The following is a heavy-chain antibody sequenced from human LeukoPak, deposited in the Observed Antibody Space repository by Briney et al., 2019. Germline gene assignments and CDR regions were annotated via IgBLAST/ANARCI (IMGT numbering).Heavy chain of an antibody. Sequence: PSQTLSLTCAVYGGSFSGYYCSWIRQPPRQGLEWIGEINHSGSTNYNPSLKSRVTISVDTSKNQFSLKLSSVTAADTAVYYCATTAAGTGDWFDPWGQGTLATVSS. CDR2: INHSGST. D-gene: IGHD6-13*01. CDR3: ATTAAGTGDWFDP. CDR1: GGSFSGYY. V-gene: IGHV4-34*01. J-gene: IGHJ5*02.